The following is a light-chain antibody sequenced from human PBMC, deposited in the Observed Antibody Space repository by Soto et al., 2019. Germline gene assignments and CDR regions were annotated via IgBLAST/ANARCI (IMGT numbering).Light chain of an antibody. J-gene: IGKJ1*01. V-gene: IGKV1-17*01. CDR2: AAS. CDR1: QGIRND. Sequence: DIQMTHSPSSLSASVWDRVTITCRASQGIRNDLGWFQQKPGKAPKRLIYAASTLQSGVPSRFSGSGSGTEFTLTISSLQPDDFATYYCQHYNSYSEAFGQGTKVDIK. CDR3: QHYNSYSEA.